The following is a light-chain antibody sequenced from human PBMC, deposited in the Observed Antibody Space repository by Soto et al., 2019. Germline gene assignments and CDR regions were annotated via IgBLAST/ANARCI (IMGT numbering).Light chain of an antibody. V-gene: IGKV1-5*01. CDR1: QSISSW. CDR3: QQYNTYSSLT. Sequence: DIQMTQSRSTLSASVGDRVTITCRASQSISSWLAWYQQKLGRAPRLLIYDASSLESGVPSRFSVSGYGTEFTLTISSLQPDDFATYYCQQYNTYSSLTFGGGTKVDIK. CDR2: DAS. J-gene: IGKJ4*01.